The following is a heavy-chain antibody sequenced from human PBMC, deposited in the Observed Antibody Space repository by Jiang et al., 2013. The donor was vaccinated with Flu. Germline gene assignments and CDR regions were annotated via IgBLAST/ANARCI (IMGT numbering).Heavy chain of an antibody. Sequence: SGAEVKKPGASVKFSCKASGYTFTGYAIHWVRQAPGQRLEWMGWVSAGSGVTKYSQKFQGRVTITADESTSTAYMELSSLRSEDTAVYYCARGHYYDSSGYYHTEYYFDYWGQGTLVTVSS. CDR3: ARGHYYDSSGYYHTEYYFDY. V-gene: IGHV1-3*01. CDR2: VSAGSGVT. J-gene: IGHJ4*02. CDR1: GYTFTGYA. D-gene: IGHD3-22*01.